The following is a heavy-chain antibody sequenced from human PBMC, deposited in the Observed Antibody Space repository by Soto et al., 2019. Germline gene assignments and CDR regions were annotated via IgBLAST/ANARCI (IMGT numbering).Heavy chain of an antibody. CDR1: GGSVSSGSYY. CDR3: AREIYYDFWSGLVDY. J-gene: IGHJ4*02. D-gene: IGHD3-3*01. V-gene: IGHV4-61*01. CDR2: IYYSGST. Sequence: SETLSLTCTVSGGSVSSGSYYWSWIRQPPGKGLEWIGYIYYSGSTNYNPSLKSRVTISIDTSKNQFSLKLSSVTAADTAVYYCAREIYYDFWSGLVDYWGQGTLVTVYS.